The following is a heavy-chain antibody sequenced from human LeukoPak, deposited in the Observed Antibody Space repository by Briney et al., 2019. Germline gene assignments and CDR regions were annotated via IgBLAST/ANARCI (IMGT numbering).Heavy chain of an antibody. V-gene: IGHV4-39*01. CDR2: IYYSGST. Sequence: PSETLSLTCAVSGGSISSTSYYWAWIRQPPGKGLEWIGTIYYSGSTYHNPSLKSRVTMSVDTSRSQFSRKLSSVDAADTAVYYCAKAGVRYFDSSGLYAFDFWGQGTTVTVSS. J-gene: IGHJ3*01. D-gene: IGHD3-22*01. CDR1: GGSISSTSYY. CDR3: AKAGVRYFDSSGLYAFDF.